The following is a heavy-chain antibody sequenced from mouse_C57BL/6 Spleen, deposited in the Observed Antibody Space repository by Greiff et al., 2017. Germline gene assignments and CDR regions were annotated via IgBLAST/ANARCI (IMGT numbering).Heavy chain of an antibody. J-gene: IGHJ3*01. CDR2: IYPGSGSP. V-gene: IGHV1-55*01. CDR1: GYTFTSYW. D-gene: IGHD4-1*01. CDR3: ARKIRTGTGFAY. Sequence: QVQLQQPGAELVKPGASVKMSCKASGYTFTSYWITWVKQRPGQGLEWIGDIYPGSGSPNYNEKFKRKATLTVDTSSSTAYMQLSRLTSEDSAVYYCARKIRTGTGFAYWGQGALVTVYA.